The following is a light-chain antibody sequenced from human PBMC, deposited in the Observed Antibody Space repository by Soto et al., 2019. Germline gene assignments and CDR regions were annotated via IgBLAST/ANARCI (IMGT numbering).Light chain of an antibody. Sequence: DIQLTQSPSSLSASVGDRVSITCRASQNVGNHLNRYRQKPGKAPKLLVSRASSLQSGVPSGFSGSGSGTDFTLTISSLQTEDFATYYCQQTFLSPPTFGQGTRVEVK. CDR3: QQTFLSPPT. CDR1: QNVGNH. V-gene: IGKV1-39*01. CDR2: RAS. J-gene: IGKJ1*01.